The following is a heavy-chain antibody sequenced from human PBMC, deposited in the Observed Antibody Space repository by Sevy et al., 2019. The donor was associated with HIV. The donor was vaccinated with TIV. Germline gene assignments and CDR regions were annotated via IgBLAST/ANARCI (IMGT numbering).Heavy chain of an antibody. CDR3: ARGLARANRDGSYPSMPPFDP. CDR2: ISAYNGNT. D-gene: IGHD1-26*01. V-gene: IGHV1-18*01. J-gene: IGHJ5*02. CDR1: GYTFTSYG. Sequence: ASVKVSCKASGYTFTSYGISWVRQAPGQGLEWMGWISAYNGNTNYAQKLQGRVTMTTDTSTSTAYMELRSLRSDDTAVYYCARGLARANRDGSYPSMPPFDPWGQGTLVTVSS.